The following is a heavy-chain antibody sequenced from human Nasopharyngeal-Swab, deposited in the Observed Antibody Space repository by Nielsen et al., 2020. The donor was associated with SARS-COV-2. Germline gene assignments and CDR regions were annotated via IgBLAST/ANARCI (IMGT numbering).Heavy chain of an antibody. J-gene: IGHJ3*02. Sequence: GESLKISCAASGFTFSSYEMNWVRQAPGKGLEWVSYISSSGSTIFYADSVKGRFTISRDNAKNSLYQQLNSLRAEDTAVYYCAREERIPMIVVVITKAFDIWGQGTMVTVSS. CDR1: GFTFSSYE. V-gene: IGHV3-48*03. CDR2: ISSSGSTI. CDR3: AREERIPMIVVVITKAFDI. D-gene: IGHD3-22*01.